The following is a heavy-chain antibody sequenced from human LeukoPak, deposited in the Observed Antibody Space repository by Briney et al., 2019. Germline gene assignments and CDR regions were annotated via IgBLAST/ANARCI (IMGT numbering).Heavy chain of an antibody. CDR2: IITYNGNT. CDR1: GYTFTSYG. D-gene: IGHD4-17*01. J-gene: IGHJ6*03. CDR3: AKTTVTSEDYYYYYMDV. V-gene: IGHV1-18*01. Sequence: ASVKVSCKASGYTFTSYGISWVRQAPGQGLEWMGWIITYNGNTNYAQKLQGRVTMTTDISTNTAYMDLRSLRSDDTAVYFCAKTTVTSEDYYYYYMDVWGKGTTVTVSS.